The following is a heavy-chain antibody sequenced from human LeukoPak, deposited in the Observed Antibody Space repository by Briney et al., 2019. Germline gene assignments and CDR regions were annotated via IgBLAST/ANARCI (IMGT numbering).Heavy chain of an antibody. V-gene: IGHV1-8*03. J-gene: IGHJ4*02. CDR3: ARGEWAAMAS. Sequence: GASVTVSCKASGYTFTSYDINWVRQATGQGLEWMGWMNPNSGNTGYAQKFQGRVTITRNSSISTAYMELISVRSEDTAVYYCARGEWAAMASWGQGTLVTVSS. CDR1: GYTFTSYD. CDR2: MNPNSGNT. D-gene: IGHD5-18*01.